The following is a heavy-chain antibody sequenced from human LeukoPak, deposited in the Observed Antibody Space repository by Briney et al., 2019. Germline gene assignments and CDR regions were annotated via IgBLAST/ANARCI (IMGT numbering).Heavy chain of an antibody. CDR2: IYYSGST. V-gene: IGHV4-30-4*01. D-gene: IGHD5-24*01. CDR3: ARDNGYNYWFDY. Sequence: SQTLSLTCTVSGGSISSGDSYWSWIRQPPGKGLEWIGYIYYSGSTYYNPSLKSRVTISVDTSKNQFSLKLSSVTAADTAVYYCARDNGYNYWFDYWGQGTLVTVSS. CDR1: GGSISSGDSY. J-gene: IGHJ4*02.